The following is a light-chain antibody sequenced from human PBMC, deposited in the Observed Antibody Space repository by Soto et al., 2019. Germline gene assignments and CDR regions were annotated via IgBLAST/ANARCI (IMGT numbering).Light chain of an antibody. CDR2: SDT. J-gene: IGLJ2*01. CDR1: SIGSKG. CDR3: QVWDSGSAHVV. Sequence: SYELTQPPSVSGAPGKTASISCGGNSIGSKGVHWYQQKPGQAPVLVIYSDTDLPPVIPERFSGSNSANLATLAISRVEAGDDADDYCQVWDSGSAHVVFGGGTKLTVL. V-gene: IGLV3-21*04.